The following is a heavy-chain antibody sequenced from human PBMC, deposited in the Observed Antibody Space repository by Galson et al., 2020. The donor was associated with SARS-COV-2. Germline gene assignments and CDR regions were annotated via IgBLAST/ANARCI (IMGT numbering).Heavy chain of an antibody. D-gene: IGHD4-17*01. CDR2: IYYSGST. CDR3: AGYGDYLSSETDAFDI. V-gene: IGHV4-59*01. Sequence: KGLEWIGYIYYSGSTNYNPSLKSRVTISVDTSKNQFSLKLSSVTAADTAVYYCAGYGDYLSSETDAFDIWGQGR. J-gene: IGHJ3*02.